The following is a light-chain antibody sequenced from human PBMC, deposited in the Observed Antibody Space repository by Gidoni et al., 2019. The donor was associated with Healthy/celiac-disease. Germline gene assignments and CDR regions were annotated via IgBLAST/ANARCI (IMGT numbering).Light chain of an antibody. CDR2: GNS. J-gene: IGLJ2*01. CDR3: QSYDSSLRDVV. CDR1: SSNIGAGYD. V-gene: IGLV1-40*01. Sequence: QSVLTQPPPVSGAPGQTVTISCTGSSSNIGAGYDVHWYQQLPGTAPKLLIYGNSNRPSGVPDRFSGSKSGTSASLAITGLQAEDEADYYCQSYDSSLRDVVFGGGTKLTVL.